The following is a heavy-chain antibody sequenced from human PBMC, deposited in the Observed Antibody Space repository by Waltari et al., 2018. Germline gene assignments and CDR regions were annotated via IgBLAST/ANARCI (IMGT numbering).Heavy chain of an antibody. CDR1: GFTFRSYA. V-gene: IGHV3-23*04. Sequence: EVQLVESGGGLVQPGGTLRLSCAASGFTFRSYALSWVRPAPGKGLEWVSAISGSGGSTYYADSGKGRFTISRDNSKNTLYLQMNSLRADDTAVYYCAKDGPVVTYWGQGTLVTVSS. CDR2: ISGSGGST. D-gene: IGHD2-15*01. CDR3: AKDGPVVTY. J-gene: IGHJ4*02.